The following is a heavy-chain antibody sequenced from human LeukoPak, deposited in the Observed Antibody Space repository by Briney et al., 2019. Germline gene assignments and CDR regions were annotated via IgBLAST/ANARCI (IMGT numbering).Heavy chain of an antibody. CDR3: TKELHVAVAVADYYYFYIDV. D-gene: IGHD6-19*01. CDR2: INGGGNTT. Sequence: PGGSLRLPRAASGFAFSSFAMGWVRQSPGEGLEWLSTINGGGNTTFYADSVKGRFTISRDNSKNTLYLHMDSLRPDDTAIYYCTKELHVAVAVADYYYFYIDVWGRGTAVTVSS. V-gene: IGHV3-23*01. CDR1: GFAFSSFA. J-gene: IGHJ6*03.